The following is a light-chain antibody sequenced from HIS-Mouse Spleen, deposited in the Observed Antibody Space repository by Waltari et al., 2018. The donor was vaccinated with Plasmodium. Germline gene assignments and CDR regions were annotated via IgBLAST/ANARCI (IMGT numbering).Light chain of an antibody. CDR2: DAS. J-gene: IGKJ2*01. V-gene: IGKV1-33*01. CDR1: QAISNY. CDR3: QQYDNLPYT. Sequence: DIQMTQSPSSLPAPVEDRVPSPSEPSQAISNYLTWYQQKQGKAPKLLIYDASNLETGVPSRFSGSGSGTDFTFTISSLQPEDIATYYCQQYDNLPYTFGQGTKLEIK.